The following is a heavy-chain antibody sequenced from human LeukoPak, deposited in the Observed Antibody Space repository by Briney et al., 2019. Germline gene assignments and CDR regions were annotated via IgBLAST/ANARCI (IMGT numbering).Heavy chain of an antibody. V-gene: IGHV4-4*07. D-gene: IGHD3-10*01. Sequence: SETLSLTCTVSGGSISGHYWSWLRQPAGKGLEGIGRIYMTGSTNYNPSLKSRVTMSVDMSKNQFSLKLSSVTAADTAVYFCARVALFGSGSYYWFDPWGQGTLVTVSS. CDR1: GGSISGHY. CDR2: IYMTGST. J-gene: IGHJ5*02. CDR3: ARVALFGSGSYYWFDP.